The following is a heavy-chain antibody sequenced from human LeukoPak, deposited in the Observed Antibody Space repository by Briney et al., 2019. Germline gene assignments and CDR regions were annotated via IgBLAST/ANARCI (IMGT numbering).Heavy chain of an antibody. CDR3: ARRLAATEKGGAFQN. CDR2: IKQDGSEK. D-gene: IGHD6-13*01. J-gene: IGHJ1*01. CDR1: GFTFNSYW. Sequence: PGGSLRLSCAASGFTFNSYWMSWIRQAPGKGLEWVANIKQDGSEKYYVDSVKGRFTISRDNARNSLYLQMNSLRAEDTAVYYCARRLAATEKGGAFQNWGQGTLVIVSS. V-gene: IGHV3-7*01.